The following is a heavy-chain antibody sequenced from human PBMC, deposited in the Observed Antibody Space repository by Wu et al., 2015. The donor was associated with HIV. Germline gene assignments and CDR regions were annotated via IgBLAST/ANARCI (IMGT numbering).Heavy chain of an antibody. J-gene: IGHJ4*02. V-gene: IGHV1-46*01. CDR2: INPSGGST. D-gene: IGHD5-18*01. Sequence: QVQLVQSGAEVKKPGASVKITCKTSGYKFTTYYMHWVRQAPGQGLEWMGIINPSGGSTTYTQKFQDRVTMTRDTSTSTVYMKLSGLRSEDTAIYYCARDGGRGYNYASLDYWGQGTLVTVSS. CDR1: GYKFTTYY. CDR3: ARDGGRGYNYASLDY.